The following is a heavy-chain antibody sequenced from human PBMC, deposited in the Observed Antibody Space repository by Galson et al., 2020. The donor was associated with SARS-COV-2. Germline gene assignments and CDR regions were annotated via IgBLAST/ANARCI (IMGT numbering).Heavy chain of an antibody. CDR2: INPNSGGT. Sequence: SVKVSCKASGYTFTGYYMHSVRQAPGQGLEWMGRINPNSGGTNYAQKFQGRVTMTRDTSISTVYMELSRLRSDDTAVYYCARDGTFGELFDYWGQGTLVTVSS. J-gene: IGHJ4*02. CDR3: ARDGTFGELFDY. V-gene: IGHV1-2*06. D-gene: IGHD3-10*01. CDR1: GYTFTGYY.